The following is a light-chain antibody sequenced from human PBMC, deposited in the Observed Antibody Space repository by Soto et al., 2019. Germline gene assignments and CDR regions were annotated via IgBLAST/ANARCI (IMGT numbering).Light chain of an antibody. CDR1: QSISSSY. CDR2: GAS. Sequence: IVLTQSPGTLSLSPGERATLSCRASQSISSSYLAWYQQRPGQAPRLLIYGASSRATVITDKFSGSGSGTDFTLTISRLEPADFAVYFCQQYGSSPRKFGQGTKVEVK. J-gene: IGKJ1*01. V-gene: IGKV3-20*01. CDR3: QQYGSSPRK.